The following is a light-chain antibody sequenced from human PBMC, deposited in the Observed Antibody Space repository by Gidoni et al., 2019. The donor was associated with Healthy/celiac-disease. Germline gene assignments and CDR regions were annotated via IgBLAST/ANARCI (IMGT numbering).Light chain of an antibody. J-gene: IGKJ2*01. V-gene: IGKV3-20*01. Sequence: DIGLTQCPGTLSLSPGERATLSCRASQSVSSSYLAWYQQKPGQAPRLRIYGASSRATGIPDRFSGSGSGTDFTLTISRLEPEDLAVYYCQQYGSSPYTFGQGTKLEIK. CDR2: GAS. CDR3: QQYGSSPYT. CDR1: QSVSSSY.